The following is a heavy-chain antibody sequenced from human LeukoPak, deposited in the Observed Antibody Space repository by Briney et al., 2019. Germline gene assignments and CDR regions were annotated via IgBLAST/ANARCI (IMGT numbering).Heavy chain of an antibody. J-gene: IGHJ4*02. D-gene: IGHD1-26*01. CDR2: IYYSGST. V-gene: IGHV4-59*08. CDR3: ASVSPGATVDY. CDR1: GGSLSSYY. Sequence: PSETLSLTCTVSGGSLSSYYWSWIRQPPGKGLEWIGYIYYSGSTNYNPSLKSRVTISVDTSKNQFSLKLSSVTAADTAVYYCASVSPGATVDYWGQGTLVTVSS.